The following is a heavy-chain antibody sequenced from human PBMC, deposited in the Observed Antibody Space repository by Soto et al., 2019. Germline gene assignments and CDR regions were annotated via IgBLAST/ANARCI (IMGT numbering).Heavy chain of an antibody. CDR2: IHQSGSP. Sequence: NPSETLSLTGAGSKFSLSKEYYWVWIRQPPGKGLEWIGSIHQSGSPYYNPSLKSRLTISMDKSKKQFSLRLSSWPAADTAVYYCARGAPRGIIHDFESWGQGSLVAVSS. CDR3: ARGAPRGIIHDFES. CDR1: KFSLSKEYY. J-gene: IGHJ4*02. V-gene: IGHV4-38-2*01. D-gene: IGHD3-10*01.